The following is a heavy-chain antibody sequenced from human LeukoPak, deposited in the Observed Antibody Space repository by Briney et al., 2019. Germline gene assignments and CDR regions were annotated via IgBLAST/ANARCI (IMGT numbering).Heavy chain of an antibody. V-gene: IGHV4-31*03. Sequence: PSETLSLTCTVSGGSISSGNYYWSWIRQHPGKGLEWIGYIHHSGSTYYNPSLKSRVIISVDTSKNQFSLKLNSVTAADTAVYYCATYGSGSYRFDPWGQGTLVTVSS. CDR1: GGSISSGNYY. J-gene: IGHJ5*02. CDR2: IHHSGST. D-gene: IGHD3-10*01. CDR3: ATYGSGSYRFDP.